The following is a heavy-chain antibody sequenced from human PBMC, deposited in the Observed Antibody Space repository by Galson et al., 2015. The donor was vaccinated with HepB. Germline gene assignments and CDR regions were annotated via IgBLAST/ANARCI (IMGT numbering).Heavy chain of an antibody. J-gene: IGHJ4*02. CDR3: ARDKGYSSGQETPNFDY. CDR2: ISAYNGNT. D-gene: IGHD6-19*01. V-gene: IGHV1-18*04. Sequence: SVKVSCKASGYTFTGYYMHWVRQAPGQGLEWMGWISAYNGNTNYAQKLQGRVTMTTDTSTSTAYMELRSLRSDDTAVYYCARDKGYSSGQETPNFDYWGQGTLVTVSS. CDR1: GYTFTGYY.